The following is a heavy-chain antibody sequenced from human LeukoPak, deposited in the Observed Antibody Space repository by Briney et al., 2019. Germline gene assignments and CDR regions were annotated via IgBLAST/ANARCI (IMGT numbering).Heavy chain of an antibody. Sequence: SGTLSLTCAVSGGSISSSNWWSWVRQPPGKGLEWIGEIYHSGSTNYNPSLKSRVTISVDKSKNQFSLKLSSVTAADTAVYYCARRSRDGYNRGDFDYWGQGTLVTVSS. CDR1: GGSISSSNW. V-gene: IGHV4-4*02. D-gene: IGHD5-24*01. J-gene: IGHJ4*02. CDR3: ARRSRDGYNRGDFDY. CDR2: IYHSGST.